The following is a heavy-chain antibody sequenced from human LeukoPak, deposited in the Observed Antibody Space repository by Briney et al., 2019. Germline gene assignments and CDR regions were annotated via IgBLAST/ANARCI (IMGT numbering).Heavy chain of an antibody. D-gene: IGHD3-22*01. Sequence: ASVKVSCKASGYTFTSYAMNWVRQAPGQGLEWMGWINTNTGNPTCAQGFTGRFVFSLDTSVSTAYLQISSLKAEDTAVYYCARDWEGYYDSSGYPFDCWGQGTLVTVSS. J-gene: IGHJ4*02. CDR3: ARDWEGYYDSSGYPFDC. V-gene: IGHV7-4-1*02. CDR2: INTNTGNP. CDR1: GYTFTSYA.